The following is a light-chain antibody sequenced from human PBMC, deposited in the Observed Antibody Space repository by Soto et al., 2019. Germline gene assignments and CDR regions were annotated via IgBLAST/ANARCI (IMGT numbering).Light chain of an antibody. J-gene: IGLJ1*01. V-gene: IGLV2-14*01. Sequence: QSALTQPASVSGSPGQSIAISCTGTSSDVGRYDYVSWYQQHPDKAPKLIIYEVTKRPSGVSNRFSGSKSGNTASLTISGLQPDDEADYYCCSHTSGDTRVFGSGTKLTVL. CDR2: EVT. CDR1: SSDVGRYDY. CDR3: CSHTSGDTRV.